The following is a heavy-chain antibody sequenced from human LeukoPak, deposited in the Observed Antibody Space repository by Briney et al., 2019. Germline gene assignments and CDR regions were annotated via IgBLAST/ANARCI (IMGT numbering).Heavy chain of an antibody. CDR1: GYTFTSYY. J-gene: IGHJ6*02. CDR3: ARRQGYGMDV. Sequence: ASVKVSCEASGYTFTSYYMHWVRQAPGQGLEWMGIINPSGGSTSYAQKLQGRVTMTTDTSTSTAYMELRSLRSDDTAVYYCARRQGYGMDVWGQGTTVTVSS. CDR2: INPSGGST. V-gene: IGHV1-46*01.